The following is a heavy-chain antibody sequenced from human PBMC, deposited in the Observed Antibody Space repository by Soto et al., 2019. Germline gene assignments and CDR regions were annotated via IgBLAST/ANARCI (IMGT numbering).Heavy chain of an antibody. CDR2: INAGNGNT. CDR3: ARDGCSSTSCYNYYYYGMDV. J-gene: IGHJ6*02. CDR1: GYTFTSYA. D-gene: IGHD2-2*02. Sequence: ASVKVSCKASGYTFTSYAMHWVRQAPGQRLEWMGWINAGNGNTKYSQKFQGRVTITRDTSASTAYMELSSLRSEDTAVYYCARDGCSSTSCYNYYYYGMDVWGQGTTVTVSS. V-gene: IGHV1-3*01.